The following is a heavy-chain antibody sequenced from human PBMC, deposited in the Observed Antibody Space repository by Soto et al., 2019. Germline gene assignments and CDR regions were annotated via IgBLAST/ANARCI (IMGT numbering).Heavy chain of an antibody. CDR1: GYSISSGYY. J-gene: IGHJ4*02. CDR2: IYHSGST. D-gene: IGHD1-7*01. V-gene: IGHV4-38-2*01. Sequence: SETLSLTCAVSGYSISSGYYWGWIRQPPGKGLEWIGSIYHSGSTYYNPSLKSRVTISVDTSKNQFSLKLSSVTAADTAVYYCARRTTIDYFDYWGQGTLVTVS. CDR3: ARRTTIDYFDY.